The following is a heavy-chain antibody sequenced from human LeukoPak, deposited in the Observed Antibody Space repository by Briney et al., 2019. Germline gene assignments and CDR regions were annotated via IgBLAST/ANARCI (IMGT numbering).Heavy chain of an antibody. V-gene: IGHV3-53*01. CDR2: MYSGDST. CDR1: GFTVRSNY. J-gene: IGHJ4*02. D-gene: IGHD6-13*01. Sequence: GGSLRLSCAASGFTVRSNYMTWVRQAPGKGLEWVSVMYSGDSTYYDDSVKGRFTISRDNSKNTLDLQMNSLRAEDTAVYYCARGQPRQQVAVYYFDSWGQGTLVSVSS. CDR3: ARGQPRQQVAVYYFDS.